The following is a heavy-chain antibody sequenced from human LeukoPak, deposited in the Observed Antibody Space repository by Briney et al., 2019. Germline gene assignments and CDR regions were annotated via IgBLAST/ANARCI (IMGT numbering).Heavy chain of an antibody. J-gene: IGHJ4*02. CDR3: ARFVDQSTYYFDS. CDR1: GFTVSSNY. CDR2: IYSGGST. V-gene: IGHV3-53*01. D-gene: IGHD3-10*01. Sequence: GGSLRLSCAASGFTVSSNYVSWVRQAPGKGLEWVSVIYSGGSTYYADSVKGRFTISRDNAKNSLYLQMNSLRVEDTAVYFCARFVDQSTYYFDSWGQGTLVIASS.